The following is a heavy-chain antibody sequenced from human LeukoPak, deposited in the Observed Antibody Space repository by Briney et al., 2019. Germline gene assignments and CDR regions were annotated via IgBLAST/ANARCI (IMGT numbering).Heavy chain of an antibody. J-gene: IGHJ4*02. CDR1: GGSISSGDYY. V-gene: IGHV4-61*08. D-gene: IGHD1-26*01. Sequence: PSGTLSLTCTVSGGSISSGDYYWSWIRQPPGKGLECVGYVYYSGNPDYNPSLKSRVTISIDTSKNQFSLKLSSVTAADTAVYYCARDQYSGRFDYWGQGTLVTVSS. CDR3: ARDQYSGRFDY. CDR2: VYYSGNP.